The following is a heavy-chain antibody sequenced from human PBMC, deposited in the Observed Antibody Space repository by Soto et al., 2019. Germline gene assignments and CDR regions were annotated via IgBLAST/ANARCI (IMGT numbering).Heavy chain of an antibody. CDR1: GFTLSSFE. Sequence: EVQLVESGGDLVQPGGSLRLSCAASGFTLSSFEMNWVRQAPGKGPEWVSYISSSGNTLQYAASVKGRFTISRDNAKNSLYLQMNSLRAEDTAVYYCARAFSGSYYRYFQNWGQGTLVTVSS. CDR2: ISSSGNTL. D-gene: IGHD1-26*01. J-gene: IGHJ1*01. V-gene: IGHV3-48*03. CDR3: ARAFSGSYYRYFQN.